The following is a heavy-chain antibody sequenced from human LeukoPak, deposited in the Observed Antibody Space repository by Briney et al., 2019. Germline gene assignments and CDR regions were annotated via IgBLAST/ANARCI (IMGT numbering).Heavy chain of an antibody. V-gene: IGHV3-53*01. CDR1: GFTVSSKY. CDR3: ARVDYSNWFDP. J-gene: IGHJ5*02. Sequence: GGSLRLSCAASGFTVSSKYMSWVRQAPGKGLEWVSVIYSGDTTYCADSVKGRFTISRDGSKNTLYLQMNSLRVEDTAVYYCARVDYSNWFDPWGQGTLVTVSS. CDR2: IYSGDTT. D-gene: IGHD5-12*01.